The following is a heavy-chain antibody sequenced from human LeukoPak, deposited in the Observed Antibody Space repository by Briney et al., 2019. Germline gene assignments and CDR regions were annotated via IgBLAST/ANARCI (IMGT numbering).Heavy chain of an antibody. CDR3: ARAVRYSSSWYGLSY. CDR2: ISGYNGNT. D-gene: IGHD6-13*01. V-gene: IGHV1-18*01. CDR1: GYTFTSYH. J-gene: IGHJ4*02. Sequence: ASVKVSCKASGYTFTSYHITWVRQAPGQGLEWMGWISGYNGNTNYAQKFQGRVSMTTDTSTSTAYMELRSLRSEDTAVYYCARAVRYSSSWYGLSYWGQGTLVTVSS.